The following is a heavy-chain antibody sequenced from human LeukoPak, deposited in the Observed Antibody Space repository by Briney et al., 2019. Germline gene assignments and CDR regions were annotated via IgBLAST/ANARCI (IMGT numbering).Heavy chain of an antibody. CDR2: INPNSGGT. CDR1: GYTFTGYY. V-gene: IGHV1-2*02. Sequence: ASVKVSRKASGYTFTGYYMHWVRQAPGQGLEWMGWINPNSGGTNYAQKFQGRVTMTRDTSISTAYMELSRLRSDDTAVYYCAREELGYCSSTSCYPYFQHWGQGTLVTVSS. J-gene: IGHJ1*01. CDR3: AREELGYCSSTSCYPYFQH. D-gene: IGHD2-2*01.